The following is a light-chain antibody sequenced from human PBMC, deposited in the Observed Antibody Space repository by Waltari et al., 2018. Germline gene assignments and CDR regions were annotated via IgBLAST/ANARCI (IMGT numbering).Light chain of an antibody. V-gene: IGKV4-1*01. CDR2: WAS. J-gene: IGKJ1*01. CDR1: QSVLYSSNNKNY. CDR3: QQYYSSRPT. Sequence: DIVMTQSPDSLAVSLGERATINCKSSQSVLYSSNNKNYLAWYQQKPGQPPKLLIYWASTRESGVPDRFSGSGSGTDFTLTISSLQAEDVAVYYCQQYYSSRPTFGQGIKVESK.